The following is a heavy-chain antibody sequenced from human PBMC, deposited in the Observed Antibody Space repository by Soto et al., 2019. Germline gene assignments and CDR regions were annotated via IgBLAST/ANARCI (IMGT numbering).Heavy chain of an antibody. CDR1: GGSISSGGYY. J-gene: IGHJ4*02. Sequence: TLSLACTVSGGSISSGGYYWSWIRQHPGKGLEWIGYIYYSGSTYYNPSLKSRVTISIDPSKSQFSLKLSSVTAADTAVFYCARTYSRSAYFDYWGQGTLVTASS. D-gene: IGHD3-22*01. V-gene: IGHV4-31*03. CDR2: IYYSGST. CDR3: ARTYSRSAYFDY.